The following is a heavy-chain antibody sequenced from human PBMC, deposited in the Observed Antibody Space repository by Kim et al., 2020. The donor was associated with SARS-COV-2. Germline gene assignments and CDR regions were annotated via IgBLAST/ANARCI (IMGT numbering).Heavy chain of an antibody. J-gene: IGHJ6*02. CDR3: ARMGAVELMDYYGMDV. Sequence: SETLSLTCTVSGGSISSGGYYWSWIRQHPGKGLEWIGYIYYSGSTYYNPSLKSRVTISVDTSKNQFSLKLSSVTAADTAVYYCARMGAVELMDYYGMDVWGQGTTVTVSS. CDR1: GGSISSGGYY. V-gene: IGHV4-31*03. CDR2: IYYSGST. D-gene: IGHD6-19*01.